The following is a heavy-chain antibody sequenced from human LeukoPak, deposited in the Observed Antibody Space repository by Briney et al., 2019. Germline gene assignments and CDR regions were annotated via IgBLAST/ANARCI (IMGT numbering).Heavy chain of an antibody. V-gene: IGHV3-30-3*01. CDR1: GFTFSSYA. J-gene: IGHJ4*02. D-gene: IGHD6-13*01. Sequence: GGSLRLSCAASGFTFSSYAMHWVRQAPGKGLEWVAVISYDGSNKYYADSVKGRFTISRDNSKNTLYLQMNSLRAEDTAVYYCARSPRSRAMDYWGQGTLVTVSS. CDR2: ISYDGSNK. CDR3: ARSPRSRAMDY.